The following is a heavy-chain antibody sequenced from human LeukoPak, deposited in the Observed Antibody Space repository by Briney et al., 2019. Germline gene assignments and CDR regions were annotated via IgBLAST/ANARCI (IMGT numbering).Heavy chain of an antibody. V-gene: IGHV3-23*01. CDR3: AKDQLNRFCSGGSCSITHDY. J-gene: IGHJ4*02. CDR2: ITGSTRST. Sequence: PGGSLTLSCGASGFSFSSYGMSWVRQAPGEGLEWVSSITGSTRSTYYADSVKGRFTISRDNSRNTLYLQMNSLRVDDTALYYCAKDQLNRFCSGGSCSITHDYWGQGTLVTVSS. D-gene: IGHD2-15*01. CDR1: GFSFSSYG.